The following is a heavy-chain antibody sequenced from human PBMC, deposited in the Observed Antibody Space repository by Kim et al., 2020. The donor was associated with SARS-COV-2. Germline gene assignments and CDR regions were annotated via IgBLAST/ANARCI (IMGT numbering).Heavy chain of an antibody. V-gene: IGHV4-39*01. CDR1: GGSISSNSYY. D-gene: IGHD5-12*01. CDR2: IYYSGST. Sequence: SETLSLTCTVSGGSISSNSYYWGWIRQPPGKGLEWIGSIYYSGSTYYNPSLKSRVTISVDTSKNQFSLKVSSVTAADTAVYYCARRVATDNYYNYYGMDVWPRDHGHRLL. CDR3: ARRVATDNYYNYYGMDV. J-gene: IGHJ6*02.